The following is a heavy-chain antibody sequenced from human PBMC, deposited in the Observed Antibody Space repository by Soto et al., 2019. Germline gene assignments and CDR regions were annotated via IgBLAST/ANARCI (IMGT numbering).Heavy chain of an antibody. V-gene: IGHV3-64*01. Sequence: GGSLRLSCAASGFTFSSYAMHWVRQAPGKGLEYVSAISSNGGSTYYANSVKGRFTISRDNSKNTLYLQMGSLRAEDVAVFYGGGDGIREGSSVRGYLDYGGQETVVPVST. J-gene: IGHJ4*02. CDR3: GGDGIREGSSVRGYLDY. D-gene: IGHD1-26*01. CDR2: ISSNGGST. CDR1: GFTFSSYA.